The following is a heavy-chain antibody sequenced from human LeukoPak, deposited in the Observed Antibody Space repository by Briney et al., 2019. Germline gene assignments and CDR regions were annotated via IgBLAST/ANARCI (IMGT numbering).Heavy chain of an antibody. V-gene: IGHV4-59*02. Sequence: SETLSVTWTVPGGSATSFYYHWIRQPPGKGLEWIGYICYSGSTNYNPSLKSRVTMSLDTSKNQFSLKLNSVTAADTALYFCAWTFYYDTSGRFAFDIWGQGTMVTVSS. CDR2: ICYSGST. CDR1: GGSATSFY. J-gene: IGHJ3*02. D-gene: IGHD3-22*01. CDR3: AWTFYYDTSGRFAFDI.